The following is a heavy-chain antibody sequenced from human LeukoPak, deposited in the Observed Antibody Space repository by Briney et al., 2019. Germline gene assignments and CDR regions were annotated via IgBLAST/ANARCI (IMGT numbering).Heavy chain of an antibody. CDR3: TRRDYGEHFDY. Sequence: QPGGSLRLSCAASGFTFSGSAMHWVRQASGKGLEWVGRIRSKANSYATAYAASVKGRFTISRDDSKNTAYLQMNSLKTEDTAVYYCTRRDYGEHFDYWGQGTLVTVSS. CDR1: GFTFSGSA. CDR2: IRSKANSYAT. D-gene: IGHD4-17*01. J-gene: IGHJ4*02. V-gene: IGHV3-73*01.